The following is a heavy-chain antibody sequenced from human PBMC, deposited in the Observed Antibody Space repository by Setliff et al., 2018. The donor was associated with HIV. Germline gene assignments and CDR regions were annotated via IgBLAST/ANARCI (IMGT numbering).Heavy chain of an antibody. CDR3: AREVGDSSGYYYRNYYFDS. Sequence: LRLSCAASGFIFSSYAMHWVRQAPGKGLEWVAVMSYDGNNKYYADSVKGRFTISRDNSKNTLFLQMNSLRPEDTAVYYCAREVGDSSGYYYRNYYFDSWGQGTLVTVSS. J-gene: IGHJ4*02. V-gene: IGHV3-30*07. CDR1: GFIFSSYA. D-gene: IGHD3-22*01. CDR2: MSYDGNNK.